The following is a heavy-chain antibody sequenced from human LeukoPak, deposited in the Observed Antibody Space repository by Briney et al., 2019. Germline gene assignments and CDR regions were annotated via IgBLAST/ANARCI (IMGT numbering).Heavy chain of an antibody. Sequence: NPSETLSLTCTVSGGSIINYWTWIRQPPGKGLGWIGYIYYTGGTKYNPSLKSRVTKSVDTSKNQFSLKLSSVTAADTAVYYCARDGRGYSYGVGFDPWGQGTLVTVSS. CDR1: GGSIINY. CDR2: IYYTGGT. J-gene: IGHJ5*02. CDR3: ARDGRGYSYGVGFDP. V-gene: IGHV4-59*01. D-gene: IGHD5-18*01.